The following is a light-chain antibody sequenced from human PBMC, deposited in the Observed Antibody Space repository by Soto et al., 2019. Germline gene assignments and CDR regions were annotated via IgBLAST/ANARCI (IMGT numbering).Light chain of an antibody. J-gene: IGKJ1*01. CDR3: LQDYNYPWT. CDR1: QGIRDD. CDR2: SAS. Sequence: AIQMTQSPSSLSASVGDRVTITCRASQGIRDDLGWYQQKPGKAPKLLIYSASSLQSGVPSRFSGSGSGTDFTLSISSLQPEDFATYYCLQDYNYPWTFGQGTKVEI. V-gene: IGKV1-6*01.